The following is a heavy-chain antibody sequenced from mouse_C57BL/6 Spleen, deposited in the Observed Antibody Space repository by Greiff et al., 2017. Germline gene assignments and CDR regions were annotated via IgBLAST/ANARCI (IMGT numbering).Heavy chain of an antibody. J-gene: IGHJ2*01. Sequence: VQLQQPGAELVKPGASVKMSCKASGYTFTSYWITWVKQRPGQGLEWIGDIYPGSGSTNYNEKFKSKATLTVDTSSSTAYMQLSSLTSEDSAVYYCARKGSYYGSKGYYFDYWGQGTTLTVSS. CDR1: GYTFTSYW. CDR3: ARKGSYYGSKGYYFDY. CDR2: IYPGSGST. V-gene: IGHV1-55*01. D-gene: IGHD1-1*01.